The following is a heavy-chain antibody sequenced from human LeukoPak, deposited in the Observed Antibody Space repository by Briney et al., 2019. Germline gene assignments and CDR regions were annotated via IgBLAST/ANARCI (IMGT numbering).Heavy chain of an antibody. D-gene: IGHD6-19*01. Sequence: AGVTVSFKASGYTFTIYDISWVGQATGQGQEWMGWMNPNSGNTGYAQTFQGRVSMTRHTSISTAYMELSSLRSEDTAVYYCERGLSSGWYSYYYIDVSGKGTPVTASS. CDR2: MNPNSGNT. CDR1: GYTFTIYD. CDR3: ERGLSSGWYSYYYIDV. J-gene: IGHJ6*03. V-gene: IGHV1-8*01.